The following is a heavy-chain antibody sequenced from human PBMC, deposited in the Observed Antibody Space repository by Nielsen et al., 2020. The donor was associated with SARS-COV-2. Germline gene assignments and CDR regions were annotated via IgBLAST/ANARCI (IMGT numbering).Heavy chain of an antibody. Sequence: SETLSLTCTVSDGSIRSYYGSWIRQPPGKGLEWIGYIYYSGSTNYNPSLKSRVTMSVDTSKNQFSLKLSSVTAADTAVYYCARGDGYIRYWGQGTLVTVSS. CDR3: ARGDGYIRY. V-gene: IGHV4-59*01. CDR2: IYYSGST. CDR1: DGSIRSYY. D-gene: IGHD5-24*01. J-gene: IGHJ4*02.